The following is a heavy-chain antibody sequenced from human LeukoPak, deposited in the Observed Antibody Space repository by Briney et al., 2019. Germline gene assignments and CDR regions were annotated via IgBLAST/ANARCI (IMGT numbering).Heavy chain of an antibody. Sequence: PSETLSLTCTVSGGSISSYYWSWIRQPPGKGLEWIGYIYYSGSTNYNPSLKSRVTISVHTSKNQLSLKLSSVTAADTAVYYCARVHSKNSRTFDYWGQGTLVTVSS. CDR2: IYYSGST. CDR3: ARVHSKNSRTFDY. V-gene: IGHV4-59*01. CDR1: GGSISSYY. J-gene: IGHJ4*02. D-gene: IGHD4-11*01.